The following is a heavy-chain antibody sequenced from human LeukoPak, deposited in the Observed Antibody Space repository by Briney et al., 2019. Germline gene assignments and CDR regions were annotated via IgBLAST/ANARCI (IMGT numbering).Heavy chain of an antibody. CDR2: ISSSGSTI. J-gene: IGHJ5*02. V-gene: IGHV3-11*01. Sequence: GGSLRLSCAASGFTFSDYYMSWIRQAPGKGLEWVSYISSSGSTIYYADSVKGRFTISGDNAKNSLYLQMNSLRAEDTAVYYCARDRVPAAIFNWFDPWGQGTLVAVSS. CDR1: GFTFSDYY. CDR3: ARDRVPAAIFNWFDP. D-gene: IGHD2-2*01.